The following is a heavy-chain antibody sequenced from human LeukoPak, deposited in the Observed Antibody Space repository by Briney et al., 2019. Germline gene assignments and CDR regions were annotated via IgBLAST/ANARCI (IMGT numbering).Heavy chain of an antibody. J-gene: IGHJ4*02. CDR3: ARGRGTVEDIVVVVADHFDY. CDR2: IYYSGST. Sequence: PSQTLSLTCTVSGGSISSGGYYCSWIRQHPGKGLESIGYIYYSGSTYYNPSLKSRVTISVDTSKNQFSLKLSSVTAADTAVYYCARGRGTVEDIVVVVADHFDYWGQGTLVTVSS. D-gene: IGHD2-15*01. V-gene: IGHV4-31*03. CDR1: GGSISSGGYY.